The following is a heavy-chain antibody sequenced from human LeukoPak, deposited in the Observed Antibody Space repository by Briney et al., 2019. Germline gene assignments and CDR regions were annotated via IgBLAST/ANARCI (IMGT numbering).Heavy chain of an antibody. J-gene: IGHJ3*01. D-gene: IGHD2-15*01. V-gene: IGHV3-23*01. CDR2: ISGSGLTT. CDR1: GFTFNNYA. CDR3: AKGEYCSGGSCHYGTFDV. Sequence: PGGSLRLSCEASGFTFNNYAMSWVRQAPGKGLEWVSAISGSGLTTYYADSVKGRFTISRDNSKNTLRLQMSSLRAEDTAVYYCAKGEYCSGGSCHYGTFDVWGQGTMVTVSS.